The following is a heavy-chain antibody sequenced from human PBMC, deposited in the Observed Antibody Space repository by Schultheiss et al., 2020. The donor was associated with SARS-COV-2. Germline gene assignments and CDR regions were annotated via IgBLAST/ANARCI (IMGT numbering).Heavy chain of an antibody. Sequence: ASVKVSCKASGGTFSSYAISWVRQAPGQGLEWMGIINPSGGSTSYAQKFQGRVTMTRDTSTSTVYMELSSLRSDDTAVYYCARDHGDYFDYWGQGTLVTVSS. V-gene: IGHV1-46*01. J-gene: IGHJ4*02. CDR1: GGTFSSYA. D-gene: IGHD3-10*01. CDR2: INPSGGST. CDR3: ARDHGDYFDY.